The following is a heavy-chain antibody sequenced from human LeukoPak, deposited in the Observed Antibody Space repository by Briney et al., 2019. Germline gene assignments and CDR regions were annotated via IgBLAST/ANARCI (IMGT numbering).Heavy chain of an antibody. CDR1: GFTVSSSY. J-gene: IGHJ4*02. Sequence: GGSLRLSCAGSGFTVSSSYMSWVRQTPGTGLEWVSVIYSGGSTYYADSVKGRFTISRDNSKNTLYLQMDSLRAEDTAVYYCARGGRSSWDQFDYWGQGTLVTVSS. D-gene: IGHD6-13*01. CDR3: ARGGRSSWDQFDY. CDR2: IYSGGST. V-gene: IGHV3-66*01.